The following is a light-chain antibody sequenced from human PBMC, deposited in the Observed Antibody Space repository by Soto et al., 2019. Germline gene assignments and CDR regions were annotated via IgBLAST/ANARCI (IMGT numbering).Light chain of an antibody. V-gene: IGKV3-11*01. Sequence: EIVMTQSPATLSVSPGERVTLSCRASQSVSSYLAWYQQKPGQAPRLLLYGASNRATGIPARFSGSGSGTDFTLTISSLEPEDFAVYYCQQRSKWPITFGQGTRLEI. CDR1: QSVSSY. CDR2: GAS. CDR3: QQRSKWPIT. J-gene: IGKJ5*01.